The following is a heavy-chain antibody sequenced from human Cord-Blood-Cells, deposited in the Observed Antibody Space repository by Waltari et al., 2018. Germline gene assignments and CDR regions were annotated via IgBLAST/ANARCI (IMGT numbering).Heavy chain of an antibody. D-gene: IGHD3-10*01. CDR1: GYTFTGYY. Sequence: QVQLVQSGAEVKKPGASVKVSRTASGYTFTGYYMHGVRQAPGQGLEWMGWINPNSGGTNYAQKFQGRVTMTRDTSISTAYMELSRLRSDDTAVYYCAREVTITMVRGVNPFDYWGQGTLVTVSS. J-gene: IGHJ4*02. CDR2: INPNSGGT. CDR3: AREVTITMVRGVNPFDY. V-gene: IGHV1-2*02.